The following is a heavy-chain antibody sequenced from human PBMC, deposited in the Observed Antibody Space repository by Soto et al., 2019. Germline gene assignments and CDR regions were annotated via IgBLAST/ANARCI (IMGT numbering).Heavy chain of an antibody. CDR3: ARRIVRSGYFDL. D-gene: IGHD3-10*02. CDR2: IIPIFGTA. J-gene: IGHJ2*01. Sequence: QVQLVQSGAEVKKPGSSVKVSCKASGGTFSSYAISWVRQAPGQGLEWMGGIIPIFGTANYAQKFQGRVXVXAXXSTSTAYMELSSLRSEDTAVYYCARRIVRSGYFDLWGRGTLVTVSS. CDR1: GGTFSSYA. V-gene: IGHV1-69*12.